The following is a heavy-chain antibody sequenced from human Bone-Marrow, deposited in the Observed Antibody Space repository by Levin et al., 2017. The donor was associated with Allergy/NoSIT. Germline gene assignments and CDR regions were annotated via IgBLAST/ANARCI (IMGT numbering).Heavy chain of an antibody. CDR3: ARNYDILTGYYIVGY. CDR2: ISYDGSNK. J-gene: IGHJ4*02. D-gene: IGHD3-9*01. Sequence: PSQTLSLTCAASGFTFSTYAMHWVRQAPGKGLEWVAVISYDGSNKYYADSVKGRFTISRDNSKNTLYLQMNSLRVEDTAIYYCARNYDILTGYYIVGYWGQGTLVTVSS. CDR1: GFTFSTYA. V-gene: IGHV3-30*04.